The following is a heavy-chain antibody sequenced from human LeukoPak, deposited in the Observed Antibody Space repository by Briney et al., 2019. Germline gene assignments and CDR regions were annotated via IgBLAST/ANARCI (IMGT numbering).Heavy chain of an antibody. CDR3: AKDSGRGYSYGCTDY. CDR2: ISGSGGST. D-gene: IGHD5-18*01. Sequence: GGSLRPSCAASGFTFSSYAMSWVRQAPGKGLEWVSAISGSGGSTYYADSVKGRFTISRDNSKNTLYLQMNSLRAEDTAVYYCAKDSGRGYSYGCTDYWGQGTLVTVSS. CDR1: GFTFSSYA. V-gene: IGHV3-23*01. J-gene: IGHJ4*02.